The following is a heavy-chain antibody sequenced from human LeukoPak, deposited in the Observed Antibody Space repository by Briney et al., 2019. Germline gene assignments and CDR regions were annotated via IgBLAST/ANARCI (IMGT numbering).Heavy chain of an antibody. J-gene: IGHJ4*02. V-gene: IGHV1-18*01. Sequence: ASVKVSCRASGYTFTSYGISWVRQAPGQGLEWMGWISAYNGNTNYAQKLQGRVTMTTDTSTSTAYMELRSLRSDDTAVYYCARDTGGFGVEPFLYDFDYWGQGTLVTVSS. CDR2: ISAYNGNT. CDR1: GYTFTSYG. D-gene: IGHD3-3*01. CDR3: ARDTGGFGVEPFLYDFDY.